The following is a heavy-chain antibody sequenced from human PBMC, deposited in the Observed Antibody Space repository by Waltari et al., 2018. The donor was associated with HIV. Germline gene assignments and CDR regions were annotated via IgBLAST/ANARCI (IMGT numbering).Heavy chain of an antibody. D-gene: IGHD3-16*01. J-gene: IGHJ4*02. CDR3: TTVGGGTRDY. V-gene: IGHV3-15*01. Sequence: EVLLVESGGGLGKPGGSLRLSCAASGFTFSAAWMSWVRQAPGKGLEWVGRIKSNTDGGKTDYAAPVKGRFTISRDDSKTTLYLEMNSLKTEDTAVYYCTTVGGGTRDYWGQGTLITVSS. CDR2: IKSNTDGGKT. CDR1: GFTFSAAW.